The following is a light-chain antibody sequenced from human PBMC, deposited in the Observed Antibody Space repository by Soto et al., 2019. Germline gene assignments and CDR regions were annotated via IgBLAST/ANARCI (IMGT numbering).Light chain of an antibody. Sequence: QSALTQPASVSGSPGQSITISCTGTSSDVGSYNLVSWYQQNPGKAPKLMIYEGSKRPSGVSNRFSGSKSGNTASLTISGLQAEDEAEYYCCSYAGSSTYVFGTGTKLTVL. CDR3: CSYAGSSTYV. J-gene: IGLJ1*01. V-gene: IGLV2-23*01. CDR2: EGS. CDR1: SSDVGSYNL.